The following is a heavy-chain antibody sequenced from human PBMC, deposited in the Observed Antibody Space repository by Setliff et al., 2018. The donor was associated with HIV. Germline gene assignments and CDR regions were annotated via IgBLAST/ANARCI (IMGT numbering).Heavy chain of an antibody. D-gene: IGHD3-3*01. CDR2: IDHSGGT. CDR3: ARARFWSGYYTGDNYYYMDV. J-gene: IGHJ6*03. Sequence: LSLTCAVYGGSFSGYYWSWIRQTPGKGLERIGEIDHSGGTKYNPSLKSRVTISLDTSKNQFSLKLSSVTAADTAVYYCARARFWSGYYTGDNYYYMDVWGKGTTVTVSS. V-gene: IGHV4-34*01. CDR1: GGSFSGYY.